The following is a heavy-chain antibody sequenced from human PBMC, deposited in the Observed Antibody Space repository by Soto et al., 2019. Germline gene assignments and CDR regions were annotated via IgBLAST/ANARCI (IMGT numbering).Heavy chain of an antibody. Sequence: PGGSLRLSCAASGFTFSSYAMHWVRQAPGKGLEWVAVISYDGSNKYYADSMKGRFTISRDNSKNTLYLQMNSLRAEDTAVYYCARGQYSGSYGRETHNGPLYYWGQGTLVTVSS. CDR3: ARGQYSGSYGRETHNGPLYY. J-gene: IGHJ4*02. D-gene: IGHD1-26*01. V-gene: IGHV3-30-3*01. CDR1: GFTFSSYA. CDR2: ISYDGSNK.